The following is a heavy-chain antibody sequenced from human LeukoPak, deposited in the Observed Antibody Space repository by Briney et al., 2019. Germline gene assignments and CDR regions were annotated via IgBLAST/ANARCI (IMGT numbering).Heavy chain of an antibody. J-gene: IGHJ4*02. CDR1: GFTFSSYA. CDR3: AKDGSEITMIVVVINYFDY. CDR2: ISGSGGST. D-gene: IGHD3-22*01. Sequence: GGSLRLSCAASGFTFSSYAMSWVRQAPGKGLEWVSAISGSGGSTYYEDSVKGRFTISRDNSKNTLYLQMNSLRDEDTAVYYSAKDGSEITMIVVVINYFDYWGQGTLVTVSS. V-gene: IGHV3-23*01.